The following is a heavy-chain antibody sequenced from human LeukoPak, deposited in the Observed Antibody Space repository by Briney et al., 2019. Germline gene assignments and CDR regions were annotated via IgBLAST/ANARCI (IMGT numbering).Heavy chain of an antibody. Sequence: SETLSLTCAVYGGSFSGYYWSWIRQPPGKGLEWIGSIYYTGSTYYSPSLKSRVTISLHTPKNQFSLRLTSVTAADTAVYYCARYGLSGLSEINAFDIWGQGTMVTVSS. V-gene: IGHV4-34*01. CDR1: GGSFSGYY. D-gene: IGHD2-2*01. CDR2: IYYTGST. CDR3: ARYGLSGLSEINAFDI. J-gene: IGHJ3*02.